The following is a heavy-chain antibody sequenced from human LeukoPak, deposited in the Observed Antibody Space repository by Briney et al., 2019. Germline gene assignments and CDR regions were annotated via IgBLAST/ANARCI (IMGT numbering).Heavy chain of an antibody. CDR1: GGSFSGYY. CDR3: ARYTGRLRYFDY. V-gene: IGHV4-34*01. CDR2: INHSGST. D-gene: IGHD2-2*02. J-gene: IGHJ4*02. Sequence: SETLSLTCAVYGGSFSGYYWSWIRQPPGKGLEWIGEINHSGSTNYNPSLKSRVTISVDTSKNQLSLKLSSVTAADTAVYYCARYTGRLRYFDYWGQGTLVTVSS.